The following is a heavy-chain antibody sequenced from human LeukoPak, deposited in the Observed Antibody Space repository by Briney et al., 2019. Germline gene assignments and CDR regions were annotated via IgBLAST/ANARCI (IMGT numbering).Heavy chain of an antibody. V-gene: IGHV3-11*05. CDR1: GFTFSDYY. J-gene: IGHJ5*02. CDR2: ISSSSYT. CDR3: ARELTLRSGLRREFDP. D-gene: IGHD3-22*01. Sequence: GGSLRLSCAASGFTFSDYYMSWIRQAPGKGLEWVSYISSSSYTNYADSVKGRFTISRDNAKNSLYLQMNSLRAEDTAVYYCARELTLRSGLRREFDPWGQGTLVTVSS.